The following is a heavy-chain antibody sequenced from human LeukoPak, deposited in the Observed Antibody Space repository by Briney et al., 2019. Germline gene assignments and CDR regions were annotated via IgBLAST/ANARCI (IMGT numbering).Heavy chain of an antibody. J-gene: IGHJ3*02. Sequence: SETLSLTCTVSGGSISSYYWSWIRQPPGKGLEWIGYIYYSGSTNYNPSLKSRVTISVDTSKNQFSLKLSSVTAADTAVYYCASATQVYSSGWYSASDIWGQGTMVTVSS. V-gene: IGHV4-59*01. CDR1: GGSISSYY. CDR2: IYYSGST. CDR3: ASATQVYSSGWYSASDI. D-gene: IGHD6-19*01.